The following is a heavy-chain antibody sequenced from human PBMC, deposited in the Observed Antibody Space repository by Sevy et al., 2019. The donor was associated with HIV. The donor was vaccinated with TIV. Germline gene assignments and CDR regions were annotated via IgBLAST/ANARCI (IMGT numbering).Heavy chain of an antibody. J-gene: IGHJ6*02. CDR3: ARVLMYSSSSRPNYYYYGMDV. CDR1: GYTFTSYV. Sequence: ASVKVSCKASGYTFTSYVMHWVRQAPGQRLQWMGWINTGNGDTKYSEKLQGRVTITRDTSASTAYMELSSLRSEDTAVYYCARVLMYSSSSRPNYYYYGMDVWGQGTTVTVSS. CDR2: INTGNGDT. D-gene: IGHD6-6*01. V-gene: IGHV1-3*04.